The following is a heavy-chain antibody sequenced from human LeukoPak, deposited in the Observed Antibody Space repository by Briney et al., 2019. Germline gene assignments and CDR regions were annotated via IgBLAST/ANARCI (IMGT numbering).Heavy chain of an antibody. Sequence: GALRLSCAASGFTFSSYGMHWVRQAPGKGLEWVAVISYDGSNKYYADSVKGRFTISRDNSKNTLYLQMNSLRAEDTAVYYCAKDEISGFAARRPPIGYWGQGTLVTVSS. CDR1: GFTFSSYG. D-gene: IGHD6-6*01. V-gene: IGHV3-30*18. CDR3: AKDEISGFAARRPPIGY. J-gene: IGHJ4*02. CDR2: ISYDGSNK.